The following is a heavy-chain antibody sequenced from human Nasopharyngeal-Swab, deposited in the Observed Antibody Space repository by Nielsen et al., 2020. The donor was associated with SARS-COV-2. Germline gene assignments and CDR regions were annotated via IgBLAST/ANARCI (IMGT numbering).Heavy chain of an antibody. Sequence: GGSLRLSCVASGFTFSTYAIHWVRQAPGKGLEWVALISYDDGSNKYYADSVKGRFTISRDNSKNTLYPQMNTLRAEDTAMYYCARSFAEYDILTGFDYWGQGTLVTVSS. D-gene: IGHD3-9*01. CDR1: GFTFSTYA. CDR3: ARSFAEYDILTGFDY. V-gene: IGHV3-30-3*01. CDR2: ISYDDGSNK. J-gene: IGHJ4*01.